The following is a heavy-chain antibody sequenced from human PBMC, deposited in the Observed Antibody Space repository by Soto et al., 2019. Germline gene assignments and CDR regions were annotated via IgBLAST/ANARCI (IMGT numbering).Heavy chain of an antibody. D-gene: IGHD3-22*01. Sequence: GGSLRLSCAASGFTFSDYYMSWIRQAPGKGLEWLSYISTTSSTIYYADSVRGRFTISRDSAKNSLYLQMNSLRAEDTAVYYCARGTVVIVATSAFDIWGQGTMVTVSS. CDR1: GFTFSDYY. CDR2: ISTTSSTI. CDR3: ARGTVVIVATSAFDI. V-gene: IGHV3-11*01. J-gene: IGHJ3*02.